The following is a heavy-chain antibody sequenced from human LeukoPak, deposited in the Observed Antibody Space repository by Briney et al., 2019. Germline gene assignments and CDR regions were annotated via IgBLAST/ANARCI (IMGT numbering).Heavy chain of an antibody. D-gene: IGHD7-27*01. CDR2: INANTGVT. V-gene: IGHV1-2*02. J-gene: IGHJ4*02. CDR3: ARDHNWGPDY. CDR1: GFTFTGHY. Sequence: ASMKVSCKISGFTFTGHYMHWLRQAPGQGLEWMGWINANTGVTHYAVKFQGRVTITRDTSISTVYMDLSSLQSDDTAVYYCARDHNWGPDYWGQGTLVLVSS.